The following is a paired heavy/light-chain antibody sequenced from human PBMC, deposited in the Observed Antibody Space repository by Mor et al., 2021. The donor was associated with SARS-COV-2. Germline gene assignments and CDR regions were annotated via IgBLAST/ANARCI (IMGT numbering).Light chain of an antibody. V-gene: IGLV1-51*01. J-gene: IGLJ3*02. CDR3: GTWDSSLSRWV. Sequence: QSVLTQPPSVSAAPGQKVTISCSGSSSNIGNNYVSWYQQLPGTAPKLLIYDNNKRPSGIPDRFSGSKSGTSATLGITGLQTGDEADYYCGTWDSSLSRWVFGGGTKLTVL. CDR1: SSNIGNNY. CDR2: DNN.
Heavy chain of an antibody. Sequence: QVQLVESGGGVVQPGRSLRLSCAASGFTFSSYAMHWVRQAPGKGLEWVAVISYDGSNKYYADSVKGRFTISRDNSKNTLYLQMNSLRAEDTAVYYCARDRPVIGIAVAGNYYYYGMDVWGQGTTVTVSS. CDR3: ARDRPVIGIAVAGNYYYYGMDV. D-gene: IGHD6-19*01. CDR2: ISYDGSNK. CDR1: GFTFSSYA. V-gene: IGHV3-30-3*01. J-gene: IGHJ6*02.